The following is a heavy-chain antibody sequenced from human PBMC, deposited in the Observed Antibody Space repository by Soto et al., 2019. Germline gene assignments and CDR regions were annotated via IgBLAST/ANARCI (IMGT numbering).Heavy chain of an antibody. J-gene: IGHJ6*02. Sequence: LRLSCAASGFTFSSYWMHWVRQAPGKGLVWVSRINSDGSSTSYADSVKGRFTISRDNAKNTLYLQMNSLRAEDTAVYYCARDDYYDSSGYYPLGRYYGMDVWGQGTTVTVSS. CDR1: GFTFSSYW. V-gene: IGHV3-74*01. CDR3: ARDDYYDSSGYYPLGRYYGMDV. D-gene: IGHD3-22*01. CDR2: INSDGSST.